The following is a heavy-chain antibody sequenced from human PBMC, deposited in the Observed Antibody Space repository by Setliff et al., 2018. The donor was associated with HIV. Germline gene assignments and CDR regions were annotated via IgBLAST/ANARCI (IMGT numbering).Heavy chain of an antibody. V-gene: IGHV4-34*01. J-gene: IGHJ4*02. CDR1: GVSFSDYY. Sequence: PSETLSLTCAVYGVSFSDYYWGWIRQPPGKGLEWTGEINHSGSTNYNPSLKSRVTISVDTSKNQFSLKLSSVTAADTAVYYCARERSLITVRRNFDSWGQGTLVTVSS. D-gene: IGHD1-1*01. CDR3: ARERSLITVRRNFDS. CDR2: INHSGST.